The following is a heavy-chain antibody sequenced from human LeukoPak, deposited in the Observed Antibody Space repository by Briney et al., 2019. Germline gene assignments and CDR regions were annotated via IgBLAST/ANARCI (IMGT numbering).Heavy chain of an antibody. CDR3: ARGGYGFI. V-gene: IGHV4-39*07. D-gene: IGHD6-13*01. Sequence: PSETLSLTCTVSGGSISSSSYYWGWIRQPPGKGLEWIGSIYYSGSTNYNPSLKSRVTISVDTSKNQFSLKLSSVTAADTAVYYCARGGYGFIWGQGTLVTVSS. J-gene: IGHJ4*02. CDR2: IYYSGST. CDR1: GGSISSSSYY.